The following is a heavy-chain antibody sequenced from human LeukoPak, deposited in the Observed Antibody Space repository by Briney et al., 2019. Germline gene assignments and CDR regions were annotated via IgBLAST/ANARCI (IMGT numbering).Heavy chain of an antibody. J-gene: IGHJ4*02. Sequence: SVKVSCKASGGTFNSYAISWVRQTPGQGLERMGRIIPILGIANYAQKFQGRVTITADKSTSTAYMELSSLRSEDTAVYYCARGLIVVVPAAFDYWGQGTLVTVSS. CDR2: IIPILGIA. CDR3: ARGLIVVVPAAFDY. D-gene: IGHD2-2*01. CDR1: GGTFNSYA. V-gene: IGHV1-69*04.